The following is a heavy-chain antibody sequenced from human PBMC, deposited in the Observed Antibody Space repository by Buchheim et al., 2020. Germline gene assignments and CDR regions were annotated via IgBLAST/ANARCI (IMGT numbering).Heavy chain of an antibody. V-gene: IGHV3-66*01. CDR3: ARSSNYLSPSDDY. CDR2: IYSGGST. CDR1: GFTVSSNY. Sequence: EVQLVESGGGLVQPGGSLRRSCAASGFTVSSNYMSWVRQAPGKGLEWVSVIYSGGSTYYADSVKGRFTISRDNSKNTRYLQMNSLRAEDTAVYYCARSSNYLSPSDDYWGQGTL. D-gene: IGHD4-11*01. J-gene: IGHJ4*02.